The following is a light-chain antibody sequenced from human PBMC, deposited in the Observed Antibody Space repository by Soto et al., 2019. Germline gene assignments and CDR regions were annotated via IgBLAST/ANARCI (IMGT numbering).Light chain of an antibody. Sequence: QSVLTQPPSASGTPGQRVTISCSGSSSNIGSNTVNCYQQLPGTAPKHLIYNNNQRPSGVPDRFSGSKSGTSASLAISGLQSEDEADYYCAAWDDSLNGLVFGTGTKLTVL. CDR1: SSNIGSNT. J-gene: IGLJ1*01. CDR2: NNN. CDR3: AAWDDSLNGLV. V-gene: IGLV1-44*01.